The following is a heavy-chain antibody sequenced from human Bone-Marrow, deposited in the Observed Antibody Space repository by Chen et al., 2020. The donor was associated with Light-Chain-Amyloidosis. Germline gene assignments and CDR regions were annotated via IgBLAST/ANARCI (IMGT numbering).Heavy chain of an antibody. Sequence: EVQLLESGGGLVQPGKSLRLSCAASGFTFSNYAMSWVRQAPGKGLEWVSAITTSGGSTYSTDSVKGRFAISRDNSKTTLYLQMNSLKVEDTAVYYCAKARGTGGSYDAFHIWGQGTMVTVSS. CDR1: GFTFSNYA. J-gene: IGHJ3*02. CDR2: ITTSGGST. D-gene: IGHD3-16*01. V-gene: IGHV3-23*01. CDR3: AKARGTGGSYDAFHI.